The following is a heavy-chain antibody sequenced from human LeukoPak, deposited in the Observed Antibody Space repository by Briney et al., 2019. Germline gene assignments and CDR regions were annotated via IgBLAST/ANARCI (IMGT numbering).Heavy chain of an antibody. Sequence: PSGTLSLTCAVAGGSISSSNWWSWVRQPPGKGLEWIGEIYHSGSTNYNPSLKSRVTISVDTSKNQFSLKLSSVTAADTAVYYCAGSYYDSSGYPGIDAFDIWGQGTMVTVSS. D-gene: IGHD3-22*01. CDR1: GGSISSSNW. V-gene: IGHV4-4*02. CDR2: IYHSGST. J-gene: IGHJ3*02. CDR3: AGSYYDSSGYPGIDAFDI.